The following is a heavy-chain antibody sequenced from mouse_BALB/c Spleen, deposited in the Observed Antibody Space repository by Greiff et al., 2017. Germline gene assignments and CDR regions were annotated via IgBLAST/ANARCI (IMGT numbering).Heavy chain of an antibody. Sequence: DVMLVESGGGLVKPGGSLKLSCAASGFAFSSYDMSWVRQTPEKRLEWVAYISSGGGSTYYPDTVKGRFTISRDNAKNTLYLQMSSLKSEDTAMYYCARLYGNYGYWGQGTTLTVSS. J-gene: IGHJ2*01. CDR2: ISSGGGST. V-gene: IGHV5-12-1*01. CDR3: ARLYGNYGY. CDR1: GFAFSSYD. D-gene: IGHD2-1*01.